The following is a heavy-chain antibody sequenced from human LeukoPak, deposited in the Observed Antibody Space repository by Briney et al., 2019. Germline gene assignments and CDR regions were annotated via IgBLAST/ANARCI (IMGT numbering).Heavy chain of an antibody. Sequence: GASVKVSCKAFGYTFTSNYMHWVRQAPGQGPEWMGVISPSGGSTTYAQKFQGRVTLTRDMSTSTDYLELSSLRSEDTAVYYCARDEGYGSGTDYWGQGTLVTVSS. V-gene: IGHV1-46*01. CDR2: ISPSGGST. CDR3: ARDEGYGSGTDY. CDR1: GYTFTSNY. J-gene: IGHJ4*02. D-gene: IGHD3-10*01.